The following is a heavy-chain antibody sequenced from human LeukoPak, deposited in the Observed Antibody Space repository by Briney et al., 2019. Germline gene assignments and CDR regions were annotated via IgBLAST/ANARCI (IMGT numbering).Heavy chain of an antibody. CDR1: GYAISSGYH. J-gene: IGHJ4*02. Sequence: PSGTLSLTCSVSGYAISSGYHWGWIRPPPGKGLEWVGSIHRTGSTYYNPSLKSRVTISVDTSKNQFSLSVRSVTAADSAVYYCARDRDLENFDYWGQGTLVTVSS. CDR2: IHRTGST. D-gene: IGHD1-1*01. CDR3: ARDRDLENFDY. V-gene: IGHV4-38-2*02.